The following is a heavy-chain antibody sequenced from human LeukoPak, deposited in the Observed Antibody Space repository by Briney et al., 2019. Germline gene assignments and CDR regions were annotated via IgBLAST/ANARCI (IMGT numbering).Heavy chain of an antibody. CDR3: AKDPFGSSWYHYFDY. J-gene: IGHJ4*02. D-gene: IGHD6-13*01. CDR1: GFTFSSYG. V-gene: IGHV3-30*18. CDR2: ISYDGRNK. Sequence: GGSLRLSCVASGFTFSSYGMHWVRQAPGKGLEWVAVISYDGRNKYYADSVKGRFTISRDNSKNTLYLQMNSLRAEDTAVYYCAKDPFGSSWYHYFDYWGQGTLVTVSS.